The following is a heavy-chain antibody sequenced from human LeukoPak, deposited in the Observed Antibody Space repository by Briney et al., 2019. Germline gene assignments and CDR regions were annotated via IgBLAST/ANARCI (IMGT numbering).Heavy chain of an antibody. Sequence: SETLSLTCTVSGGSISSSSYYWGWIRQPPGKGLEWIGSIYYSGSTYYSPSLKSRVTISVDTSKNQFSLKLSSGTAADTAVYYCARGPPPKYDFWSGYLPRGDWFDPWGQGTLVTVSS. J-gene: IGHJ5*02. V-gene: IGHV4-39*07. CDR3: ARGPPPKYDFWSGYLPRGDWFDP. CDR1: GGSISSSSYY. D-gene: IGHD3-3*01. CDR2: IYYSGST.